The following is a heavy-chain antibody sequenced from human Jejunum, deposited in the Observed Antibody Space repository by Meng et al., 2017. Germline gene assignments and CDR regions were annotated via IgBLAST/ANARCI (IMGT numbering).Heavy chain of an antibody. J-gene: IGHJ1*01. V-gene: IGHV5-51*01. CDR1: GYSFPTYW. D-gene: IGHD2-2*01. CDR3: VSGYCSSSTCSFSE. Sequence: GGSLRLSCKGSGYSFPTYWNGWVRQMPGKGLEWMGLTYPGDSDTRYSPSFQGQVTISADKSVSTAFLQWSSLKPSDTAMYYCVSGYCSSSTCSFSEWGQGTLVTVSS. CDR2: TYPGDSDT.